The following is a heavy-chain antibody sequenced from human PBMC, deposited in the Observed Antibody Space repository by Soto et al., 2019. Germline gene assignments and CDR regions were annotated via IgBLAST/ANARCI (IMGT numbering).Heavy chain of an antibody. J-gene: IGHJ6*02. Sequence: ASVKVSCKASGYTFTSYYMHWVRQAPGQGLEWMGIINPSGGSTSYAQKFQGRVTMTRDTSTSTVYMELSSLRSEDTAVYYCARSIVVVTAIRSYYYYGMDVWGQGTTVTVSS. V-gene: IGHV1-46*01. D-gene: IGHD2-21*02. CDR2: INPSGGST. CDR3: ARSIVVVTAIRSYYYYGMDV. CDR1: GYTFTSYY.